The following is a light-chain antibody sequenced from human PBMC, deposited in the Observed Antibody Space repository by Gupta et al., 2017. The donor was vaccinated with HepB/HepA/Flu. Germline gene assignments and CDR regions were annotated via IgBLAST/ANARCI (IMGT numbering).Light chain of an antibody. CDR3: QQYNNWPLARYT. J-gene: IGKJ2*01. Sequence: EIVMTQSPATLSVSPGERATLSCRASQSVSSNLAWYQQKPGQAPRLLIYDASTRATGIPARFSGIGSGTEFTLTISSLQSEDFAVYYCQQYNNWPLARYTCGQGTKLEIK. CDR2: DAS. V-gene: IGKV3-15*01. CDR1: QSVSSN.